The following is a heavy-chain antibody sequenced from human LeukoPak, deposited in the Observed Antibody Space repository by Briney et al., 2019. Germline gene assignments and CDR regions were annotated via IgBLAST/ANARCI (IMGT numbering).Heavy chain of an antibody. V-gene: IGHV4-59*01. J-gene: IGHJ4*02. CDR3: ARGGNRYYFDY. CDR1: GGSISSYY. Sequence: SETLSLTCTVSGGSISSYYWSWIRQPPGKGLEWNGYIYYSGSTNYNPSLKSRVTISVDTSKNQFSLKLSSVTAADTAVYYCARGGNRYYFDYWGQGTLVTVSS. CDR2: IYYSGST.